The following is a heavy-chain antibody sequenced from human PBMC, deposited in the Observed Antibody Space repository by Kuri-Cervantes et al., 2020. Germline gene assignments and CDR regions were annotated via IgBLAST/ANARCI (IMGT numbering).Heavy chain of an antibody. Sequence: GESLKISCAASGFTFSSYWMSWVRQAPGKGLEWVANIKQDGSEKYYVDSVKGRFTISRDNAKNSLYLQMNSLRAEDTAVYYCAITGGATLNWFDPWGQGTLVTVSS. CDR3: AITGGATLNWFDP. CDR1: GFTFSSYW. J-gene: IGHJ5*02. D-gene: IGHD1-26*01. V-gene: IGHV3-7*01. CDR2: IKQDGSEK.